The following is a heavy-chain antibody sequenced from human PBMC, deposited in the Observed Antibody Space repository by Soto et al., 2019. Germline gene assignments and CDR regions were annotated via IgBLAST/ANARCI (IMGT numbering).Heavy chain of an antibody. J-gene: IGHJ6*03. CDR3: AIDNGTTIWYYYYYYIDA. CDR2: ISSSGSTI. CDR1: GFTFSDYY. D-gene: IGHD1-7*01. V-gene: IGHV3-11*01. Sequence: PGGSLRLSCAASGFTFSDYYMSWIRLATGKGLEWVSYISSSGSTIYYADSVKGRFTISRDNAKNSLYLQMNSLRAEDTAVYYSAIDNGTTIWYYYYYYIDASDKSTTFTVSS.